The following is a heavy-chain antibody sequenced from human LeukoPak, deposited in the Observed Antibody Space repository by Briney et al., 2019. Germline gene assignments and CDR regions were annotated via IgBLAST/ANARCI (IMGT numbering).Heavy chain of an antibody. CDR3: ARGRDGYNSRHYYYGMDV. Sequence: SETLSLTCAVYGGSFSGYFWSWIRQPPGKGVEWIGEINHSGSTNYNPSLKSRVTISVDTSKNQFSLKLSSVTAADTAVYYCARGRDGYNSRHYYYGMDVWGQGTTVTVSS. V-gene: IGHV4-34*01. CDR2: INHSGST. D-gene: IGHD5-24*01. J-gene: IGHJ6*02. CDR1: GGSFSGYF.